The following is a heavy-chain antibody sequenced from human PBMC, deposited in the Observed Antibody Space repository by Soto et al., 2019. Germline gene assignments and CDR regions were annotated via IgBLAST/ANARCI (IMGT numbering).Heavy chain of an antibody. CDR2: ISSSGRTI. Sequence: QVQLVESGGGLVKPGGSLRLSCAASGFTFSDYYMSWIRQAPGKGLEWVSYISSSGRTIYCADSVKGRFTISRDNAKNSLYLQMNSLRAEDTAVYYCARGHCSGGSCYSGEAYFDYWGQGTLVTVSS. CDR3: ARGHCSGGSCYSGEAYFDY. D-gene: IGHD2-15*01. J-gene: IGHJ4*02. V-gene: IGHV3-11*01. CDR1: GFTFSDYY.